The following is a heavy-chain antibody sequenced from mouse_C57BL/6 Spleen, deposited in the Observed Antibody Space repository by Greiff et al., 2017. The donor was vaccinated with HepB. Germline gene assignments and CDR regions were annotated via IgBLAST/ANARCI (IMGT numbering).Heavy chain of an antibody. D-gene: IGHD2-3*01. Sequence: EVQLVESGGGLVKPGGSLKLSCAASGFTFSDYGMHWVRQAPEKGLEWVAYISSGSSTIYYADTVKGRFTISRDNAKNTLFLQMTSLRSEDTAMYYCASSDDGYYGYFDVWGTGTTVTVSS. CDR3: ASSDDGYYGYFDV. J-gene: IGHJ1*03. CDR2: ISSGSSTI. CDR1: GFTFSDYG. V-gene: IGHV5-17*01.